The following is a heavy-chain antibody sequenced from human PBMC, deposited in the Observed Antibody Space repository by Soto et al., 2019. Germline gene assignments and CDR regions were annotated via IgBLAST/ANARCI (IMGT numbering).Heavy chain of an antibody. D-gene: IGHD1-26*01. CDR3: ARDGQWELLPEGANYYYYGMDV. Sequence: GGSLRLSCAASGFTFSSYSMNWVRQAPGKGLEWVSSISSSSSYIYYADPVKGRFTISRDNAKNSLYLQMNSLRAEDTAVYYCARDGQWELLPEGANYYYYGMDVWGQGTTVTVSS. V-gene: IGHV3-21*01. J-gene: IGHJ6*02. CDR1: GFTFSSYS. CDR2: ISSSSSYI.